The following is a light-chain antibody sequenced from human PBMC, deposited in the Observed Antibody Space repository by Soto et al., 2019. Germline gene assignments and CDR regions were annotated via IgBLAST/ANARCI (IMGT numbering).Light chain of an antibody. CDR1: SSDVGGYNY. CDR2: DVS. CDR3: SSYTTSTTPL. Sequence: QSALTQPASVSGSPGQSITISCTGTSSDVGGYNYVSWYQQHPGKAPKLMIYDVSNRPSGVSNRFSGSKSGNTASLTISGLQAEDEADYYCSSYTTSTTPLFGGGTQLTVL. J-gene: IGLJ2*01. V-gene: IGLV2-14*01.